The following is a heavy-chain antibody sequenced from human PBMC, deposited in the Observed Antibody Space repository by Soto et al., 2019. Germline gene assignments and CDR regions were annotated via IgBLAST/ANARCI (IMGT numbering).Heavy chain of an antibody. J-gene: IGHJ5*02. V-gene: IGHV2-5*01. CDR3: AHFYGSGTYEIDNNWFDP. CDR1: GFSLSTSGLG. Sequence: CGPTRVMPTPTLALTCTFAGFSLSTSGLGVGWVSHPPGNPLEWLALIYWNNDKRYSPSLKSRLTITKDTSKNQVVLTMTNMDPVDTATYYCAHFYGSGTYEIDNNWFDPWGQGTMVTVSS. D-gene: IGHD3-10*01. CDR2: IYWNNDK.